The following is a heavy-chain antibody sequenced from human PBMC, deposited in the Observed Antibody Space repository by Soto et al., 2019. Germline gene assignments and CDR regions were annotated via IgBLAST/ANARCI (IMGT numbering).Heavy chain of an antibody. Sequence: PSETLSLTCTVSGGSISSYYWSWIRQPPGKGLEWIGYIYYSGSTNYNPSLKSRVTISADTSKNQFSLKLSSVTAADTAVYYCARHDMVRGVIGYWGQGTLVTVSS. CDR3: ARHDMVRGVIGY. J-gene: IGHJ4*02. CDR1: GGSISSYY. V-gene: IGHV4-59*08. D-gene: IGHD3-10*01. CDR2: IYYSGST.